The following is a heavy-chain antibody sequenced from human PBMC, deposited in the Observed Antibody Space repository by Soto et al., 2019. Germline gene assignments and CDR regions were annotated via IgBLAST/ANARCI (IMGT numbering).Heavy chain of an antibody. V-gene: IGHV3-23*01. D-gene: IGHD3-10*01. CDR2: ISGDGGST. Sequence: GGSLRLSCAASGFTFSSYAMSWVRQAPGKGLEWVSTISGDGGSTYYADSVKGRFTISRDNSKNTLYLQMNSLRAEDTAVYYCAKEGLYYYGSGSYFGWFDPWGQGTRVTVAS. CDR3: AKEGLYYYGSGSYFGWFDP. CDR1: GFTFSSYA. J-gene: IGHJ5*02.